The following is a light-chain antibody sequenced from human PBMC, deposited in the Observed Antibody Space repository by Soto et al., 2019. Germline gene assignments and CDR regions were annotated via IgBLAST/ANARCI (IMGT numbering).Light chain of an antibody. V-gene: IGKV3-11*01. CDR1: QSVGSL. J-gene: IGKJ5*01. CDR2: DAS. Sequence: EVVLTQSPATLSLSPGERATLSCRASQSVGSLLAWSQQKPGQAPRLLIYDASNRATGIPARFSGSGSETDFTLTISSLEPEDFAIYYCHERTNWRITFGQGTRLEIK. CDR3: HERTNWRIT.